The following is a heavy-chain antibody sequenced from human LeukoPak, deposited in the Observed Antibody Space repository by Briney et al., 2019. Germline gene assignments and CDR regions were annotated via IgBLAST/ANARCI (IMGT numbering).Heavy chain of an antibody. J-gene: IGHJ6*03. CDR1: GFAFSNFA. V-gene: IGHV3-23*01. D-gene: IGHD3-16*01. CDR2: MSGSGDGT. Sequence: GGSLRLSCAASGFAFSNFAMSWVRQAPGKGLEWVSAMSGSGDGTYYADSVKGRFTISRDNSKNTLYLQMNSLRAEDTAVYYCAKMMGQRLYYYCMDVWGKGTTVTVSS. CDR3: AKMMGQRLYYYCMDV.